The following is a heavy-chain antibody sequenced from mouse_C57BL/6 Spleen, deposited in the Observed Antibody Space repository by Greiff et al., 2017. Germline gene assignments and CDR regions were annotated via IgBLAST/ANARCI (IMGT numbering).Heavy chain of an antibody. D-gene: IGHD2-5*01. V-gene: IGHV1-61*01. CDR1: GYTFTSYW. J-gene: IGHJ4*01. CDR3: AKGEGYSNLYYYAMDY. CDR2: IYPSDSET. Sequence: VQLQQPGAELVRPGSSVKLSCKASGYTFTSYWMDWVKQRPGQGLEWIGNIYPSDSETHYNQKFKDKATLTVDKSSSTAYMQLSSLTSEDSAVYYCAKGEGYSNLYYYAMDYWGQGTSVTVSS.